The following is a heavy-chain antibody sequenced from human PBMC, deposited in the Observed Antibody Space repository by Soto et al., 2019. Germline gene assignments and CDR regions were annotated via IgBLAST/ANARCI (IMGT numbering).Heavy chain of an antibody. D-gene: IGHD5-12*01. CDR1: GGSISSGGYS. J-gene: IGHJ4*02. CDR3: AGGTDGKKVAY. CDR2: IYHSGST. V-gene: IGHV4-30-2*01. Sequence: PSETLSLTCAVSGGSISSGGYSWIWIRQPPGKGLEWIGYIYHSGSTYYNPSLKSRVTISEDRSKNQFSLKLSSVTAADTAVYYCAGGTDGKKVAYWGQGTLVTVSS.